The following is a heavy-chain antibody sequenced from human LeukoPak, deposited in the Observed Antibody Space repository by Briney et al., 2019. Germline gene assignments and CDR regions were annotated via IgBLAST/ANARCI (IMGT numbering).Heavy chain of an antibody. D-gene: IGHD3-22*01. CDR3: AKVYYDSSGYYLDY. J-gene: IGHJ4*02. V-gene: IGHV3-53*01. Sequence: PGGSLRLSCAASGFTVSSNYMSWVRQAPGKGLEWVSVIYSGGSTYYADSVKGRFTISRDNSKNTLYLQMNSLRAEDTAVYYCAKVYYDSSGYYLDYWGQGTLVTVSS. CDR2: IYSGGST. CDR1: GFTVSSNY.